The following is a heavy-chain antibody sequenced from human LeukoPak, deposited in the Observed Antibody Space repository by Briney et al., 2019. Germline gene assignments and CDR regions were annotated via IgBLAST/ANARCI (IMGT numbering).Heavy chain of an antibody. J-gene: IGHJ4*02. CDR3: ARAGYGDYEGLPDY. CDR2: IYHSGST. Sequence: SGTLSLTCAVSGGSISSSNWWSWVRQPPGKELEWIGEIYHSGSTNYNPSLKSRVTISVDKSKNQFSLKLSSVTAADTAVYYCARAGYGDYEGLPDYWGQGTLVTVSS. V-gene: IGHV4-4*02. D-gene: IGHD4-17*01. CDR1: GGSISSSNW.